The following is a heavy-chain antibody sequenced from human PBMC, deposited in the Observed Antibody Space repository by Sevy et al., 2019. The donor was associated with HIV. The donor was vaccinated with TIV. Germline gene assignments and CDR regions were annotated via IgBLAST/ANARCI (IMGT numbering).Heavy chain of an antibody. J-gene: IGHJ6*02. CDR2: IRYDGSNK. CDR1: GFTFSSFG. Sequence: GGSLRLSCAASGFTFSSFGMHWVRQAPGKGLEWVAFIRYDGSNKYYADSLKGRFTISRDNSKNTLYLQMNSLRGEDPGGDYCAKTGGEQWVAPFGKDVWGQGTTVTVSS. D-gene: IGHD6-19*01. CDR3: AKTGGEQWVAPFGKDV. V-gene: IGHV3-30*02.